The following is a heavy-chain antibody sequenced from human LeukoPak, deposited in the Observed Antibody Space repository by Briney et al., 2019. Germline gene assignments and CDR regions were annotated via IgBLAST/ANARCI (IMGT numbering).Heavy chain of an antibody. CDR2: IRSKAYGGTT. V-gene: IGHV3-49*03. CDR3: TSTASTVTTMGYYFDY. CDR1: GFTFCDYA. J-gene: IGHJ4*02. D-gene: IGHD4-17*01. Sequence: GRSLRLSCTASGFTFCDYAMSWFRQAPGKGLEWVGFIRSKAYGGTTEYAASVKGRFTISRDDSKSIAYLQMNSLKTEDTAVYYCTSTASTVTTMGYYFDYWGQGTLVTVSS.